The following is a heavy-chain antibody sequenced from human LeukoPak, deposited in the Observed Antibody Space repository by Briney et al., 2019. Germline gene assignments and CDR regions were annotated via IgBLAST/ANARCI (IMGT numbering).Heavy chain of an antibody. D-gene: IGHD2-2*01. V-gene: IGHV1-18*01. CDR3: AREAGNCSSTSCYVYYYYMDV. CDR2: ISAYNGNT. Sequence: GASVKVSCKASGGSFSSYVISWVRQAPGQGLEWMGWISAYNGNTNYAQKLQGRVTMTTDTSTSTAYMELRSLRSDDTAVYYCAREAGNCSSTSCYVYYYYMDVWGKGTTVTVSS. J-gene: IGHJ6*03. CDR1: GGSFSSYV.